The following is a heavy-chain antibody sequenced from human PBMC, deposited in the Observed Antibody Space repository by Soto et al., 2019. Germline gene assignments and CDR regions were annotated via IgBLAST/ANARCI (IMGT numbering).Heavy chain of an antibody. Sequence: PSETLSLTCTVSGGSISSYYWSWIRQPPGKGLEWIGYIYYSGSTNYNPSLKSRVTISVDTSKNQFSLKLSSVTAADTAVYYCGKNRELFCSSTSCYDRDYVMAVWGKGTTVPVSS. V-gene: IGHV4-59*01. CDR2: IYYSGST. J-gene: IGHJ6*04. CDR1: GGSISSYY. D-gene: IGHD2-2*01. CDR3: GKNRELFCSSTSCYDRDYVMAV.